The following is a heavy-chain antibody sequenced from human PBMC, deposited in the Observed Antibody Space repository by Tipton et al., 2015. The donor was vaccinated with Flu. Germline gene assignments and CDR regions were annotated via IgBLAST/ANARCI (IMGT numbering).Heavy chain of an antibody. J-gene: IGHJ4*02. D-gene: IGHD3-16*01. CDR3: AGSHGDFDY. CDR2: ISDDGDVK. V-gene: IGHV3-30*03. CDR1: GFPFSNFW. Sequence: SLRLSCAVSGFPFSNFWMHWVRQAPGKGLEWVAVISDDGDVKFFSDSVKGRFTISRDNSKNTLYLQMNSLRTEDSAVYFCAGSHGDFDYWGQGTLVTVSS.